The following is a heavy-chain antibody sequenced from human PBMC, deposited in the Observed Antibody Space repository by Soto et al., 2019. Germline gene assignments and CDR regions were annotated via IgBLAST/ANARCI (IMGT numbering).Heavy chain of an antibody. CDR3: ARAGHRRIVGALSFDY. D-gene: IGHD1-26*01. CDR1: GGSISSGGYY. CDR2: IYYSGST. J-gene: IGHJ4*02. Sequence: SETLSLTCTVSGGSISSGGYYWSWIRQHPGKGLEWIGYIYYSGSTYYNPSLKSRVTISVDTSKNQFSLKLSSVTAADTAVYYCARAGHRRIVGALSFDYWGQGTLVTVSS. V-gene: IGHV4-31*03.